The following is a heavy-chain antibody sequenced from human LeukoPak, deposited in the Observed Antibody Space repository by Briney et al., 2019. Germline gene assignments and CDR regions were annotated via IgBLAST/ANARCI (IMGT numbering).Heavy chain of an antibody. V-gene: IGHV3-74*01. CDR1: GFTFSNYW. CDR3: AREGLGYSLGY. J-gene: IGHJ4*02. Sequence: GGSLRLSCAASGFTFSNYWMHWVRQVPGKGRVWVSRIHSDGSSTYYAESVKGRFTIFRDNAKNTLYLQMSSLRAEDTGIYYCAREGLGYSLGYWGQGTLVTVSS. D-gene: IGHD5-18*01. CDR2: IHSDGSST.